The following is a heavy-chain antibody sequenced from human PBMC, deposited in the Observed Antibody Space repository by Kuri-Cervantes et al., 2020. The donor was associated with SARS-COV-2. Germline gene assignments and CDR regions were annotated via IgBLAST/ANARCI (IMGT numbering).Heavy chain of an antibody. J-gene: IGHJ4*02. CDR1: GFTFDDYA. CDR3: ARDQGHRIAAAGTIPFDY. Sequence: SLKISCAASGFTFDDYAMHWVRQAPGKGLEWVSGISWNSGSIGYADSVKGRFTTSRDNAKNTLYLQMNSLRAEDTAVYYCARDQGHRIAAAGTIPFDYWGQGTLVTVSS. D-gene: IGHD6-13*01. V-gene: IGHV3-9*01. CDR2: ISWNSGSI.